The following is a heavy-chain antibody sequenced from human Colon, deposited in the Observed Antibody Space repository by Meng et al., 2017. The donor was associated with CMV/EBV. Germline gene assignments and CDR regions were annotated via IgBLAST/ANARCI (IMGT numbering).Heavy chain of an antibody. CDR2: IGSDGSAT. J-gene: IGHJ4*02. D-gene: IGHD6-19*01. CDR3: VRSSGWSLFDY. CDR1: GYTFSDYY. V-gene: IGHV1-2*02. Sequence: GVGGKVPGPPVKVSSKTSGYTFSDYYMHWVRQAPGQGLEWMGWIGSDGSATNYAQKFRGRVTMTRDASVSTAYMELSGLTSDDTAVYFCVRSSGWSLFDYWGPGALVTVSS.